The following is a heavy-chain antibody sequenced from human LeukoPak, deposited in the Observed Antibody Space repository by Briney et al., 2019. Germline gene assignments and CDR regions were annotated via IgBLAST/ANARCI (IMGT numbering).Heavy chain of an antibody. Sequence: ASVRVSCKASGYTFTGYYMHWVRQAPGQGLEWMGWISPNSGGTNYAQKFQGRVTMTRDTSISTAYMELSRLRSDDTAVYYCARVPNYYDSSGYYSWFDPWGQGTLVTVSS. CDR2: ISPNSGGT. D-gene: IGHD3-22*01. CDR3: ARVPNYYDSSGYYSWFDP. V-gene: IGHV1-2*02. J-gene: IGHJ5*02. CDR1: GYTFTGYY.